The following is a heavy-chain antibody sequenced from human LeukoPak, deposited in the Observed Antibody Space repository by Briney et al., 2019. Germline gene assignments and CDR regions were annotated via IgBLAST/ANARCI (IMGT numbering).Heavy chain of an antibody. CDR2: ITGSGDST. D-gene: IGHD2-21*02. V-gene: IGHV3-23*01. CDR1: GFTFSSYA. J-gene: IGHJ4*02. CDR3: ARDDVTYCGSDCYWGAY. Sequence: GGSLRLSCAASGFTFSSYAMSWVRQAPGKGLEWVSAITGSGDSTYYADSVKGRFTISRDKSKNTLYLQMNSLRAEDTAVYYCARDDVTYCGSDCYWGAYWGQGTLVTVSS.